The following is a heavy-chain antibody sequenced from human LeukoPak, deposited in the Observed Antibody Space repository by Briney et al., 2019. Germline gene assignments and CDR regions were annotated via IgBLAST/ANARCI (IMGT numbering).Heavy chain of an antibody. D-gene: IGHD6-13*01. V-gene: IGHV3-30*18. Sequence: PGGSLRLSCVASGFTFSSYSMNWVRQAPGKGLEWVAVISYDGTNKYYADSVKGRFTISRDYPKNTLFLQMSSLRAEDTAVYYCAKGRYSSTWCSDHWGQGTLVTVSS. CDR2: ISYDGTNK. CDR1: GFTFSSYS. CDR3: AKGRYSSTWCSDH. J-gene: IGHJ4*02.